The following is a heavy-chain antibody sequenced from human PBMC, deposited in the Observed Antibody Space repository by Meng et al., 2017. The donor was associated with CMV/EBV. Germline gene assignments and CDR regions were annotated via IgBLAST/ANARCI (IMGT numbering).Heavy chain of an antibody. CDR1: GFSLSTSGVG. J-gene: IGHJ5*02. D-gene: IGHD3/OR15-3a*01. CDR3: AHSWYGFGPNWFDP. CDR2: IYWNDVK. V-gene: IGHV2-5*01. Sequence: SGPTLVKPTQTRTLTCTFSGFSLSTSGVGVGWIRQPPGKALEWHALIYWNDVKRYSPSLKSRLTITKDTSKNQVVLTMTNMDPVDTATYYCAHSWYGFGPNWFDPWGQGTLVTVSS.